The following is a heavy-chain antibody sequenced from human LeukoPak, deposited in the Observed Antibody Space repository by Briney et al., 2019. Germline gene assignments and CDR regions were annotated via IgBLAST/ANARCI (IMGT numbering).Heavy chain of an antibody. D-gene: IGHD3-22*01. CDR2: IKEDGSEK. V-gene: IGHV3-7*01. CDR3: ARDYSYYYDSTGTSQFGLFDL. J-gene: IGHJ2*01. CDR1: GFTFSNAW. Sequence: GGSLRLSCAASGFTFSNAWMSWVRQAPGKGLEWVANIKEDGSEKYYVDSVKGRFTISRDNAKNSLFLQMNSLRAEDTAVYYCARDYSYYYDSTGTSQFGLFDLWGRGTLVTVSS.